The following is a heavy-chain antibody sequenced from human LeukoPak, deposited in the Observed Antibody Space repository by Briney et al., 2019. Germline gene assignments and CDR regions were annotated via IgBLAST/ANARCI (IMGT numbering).Heavy chain of an antibody. D-gene: IGHD1-26*01. Sequence: GGSLRLSCAASGFTVSGNYMSWVRQAPGKGPEWVSSIGARGNVTYSADSVKGRFTISRDNSKRTLFLQMNSLRAEDTAVYYCAKVHYTASFPGSFPGRNYFDSWGQGSLVTVSS. CDR1: GFTVSGNY. CDR3: AKVHYTASFPGSFPGRNYFDS. V-gene: IGHV3-23*01. J-gene: IGHJ4*02. CDR2: IGARGNVT.